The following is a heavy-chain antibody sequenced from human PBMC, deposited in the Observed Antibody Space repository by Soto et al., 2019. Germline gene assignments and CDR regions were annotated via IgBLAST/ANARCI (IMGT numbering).Heavy chain of an antibody. CDR2: ISYDGSNK. J-gene: IGHJ4*02. Sequence: PGGSLRLSCAASGFTFSSYAMHWVRQAPGKGLEWVAVISYDGSNKYYADSVKGRFTISRDNSKNTLYLQLNSLRAEDTAVYYCARGSYSSSWSDGDYWGQGTLVTVSS. CDR1: GFTFSSYA. CDR3: ARGSYSSSWSDGDY. D-gene: IGHD6-13*01. V-gene: IGHV3-30-3*01.